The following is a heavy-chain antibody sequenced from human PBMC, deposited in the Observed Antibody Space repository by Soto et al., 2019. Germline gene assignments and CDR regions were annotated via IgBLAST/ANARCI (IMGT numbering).Heavy chain of an antibody. D-gene: IGHD4-4*01. CDR3: ARVVATETTWEDYYYYGMDV. J-gene: IGHJ6*02. Sequence: PSETLSLTCTVSGGSISSYYWSWIRQPPGKGLEWIGYIYYSGSTNYNPSLKSRVTISVDTSKNQFSLKLSSVTAADTAVYYCARVVATETTWEDYYYYGMDVWGQGTTVTVSS. V-gene: IGHV4-59*01. CDR2: IYYSGST. CDR1: GGSISSYY.